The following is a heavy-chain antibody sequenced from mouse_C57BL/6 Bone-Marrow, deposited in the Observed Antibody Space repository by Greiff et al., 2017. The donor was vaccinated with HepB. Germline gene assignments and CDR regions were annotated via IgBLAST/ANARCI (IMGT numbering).Heavy chain of an antibody. J-gene: IGHJ1*03. CDR2: INYDGSST. D-gene: IGHD1-1*01. CDR3: ASEGDLMSTVVARWCFDV. V-gene: IGHV5-16*01. Sequence: EVKVVESEGGLVQPGSSMKLSCTASGFTFSDYYMAWVRQVPEKGLEWVANINYDGSSTYYLDSLKSRFIISRDNAKNILYLQMSSLKSEDTATYCCASEGDLMSTVVARWCFDVWGTGTTVTVSS. CDR1: GFTFSDYY.